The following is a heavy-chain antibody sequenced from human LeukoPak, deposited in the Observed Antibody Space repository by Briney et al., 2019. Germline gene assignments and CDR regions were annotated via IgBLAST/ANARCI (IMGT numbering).Heavy chain of an antibody. V-gene: IGHV4-61*01. CDR1: GGSVSSGSYY. D-gene: IGHD3-10*01. Sequence: PSETLSLTCTVSGGSVSSGSYYWSWIRQPPGKGLEWIGDIYYSGSTNYNPSLKSRVTISVDTSKNQFSLKLSSVTAADTAVYYCARETKEMVRGVIIPLYYFDYWGQGTLVTVSS. CDR3: ARETKEMVRGVIIPLYYFDY. J-gene: IGHJ4*02. CDR2: IYYSGST.